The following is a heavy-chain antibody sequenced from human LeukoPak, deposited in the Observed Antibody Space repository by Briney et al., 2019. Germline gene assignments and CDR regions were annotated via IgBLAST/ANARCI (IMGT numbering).Heavy chain of an antibody. D-gene: IGHD3-3*01. J-gene: IGHJ4*02. CDR2: IYYSGST. CDR3: ARVNYDFWSGYWI. Sequence: SETLSLTCTVSGGSISSGGYYWSWIRQHPGKGLEWIGYIYYSGSTYYNPSLKSRVTISVDTSKNQFSLKLSSVTAADTAVYYCARVNYDFWSGYWIWGQGTLVTVSS. V-gene: IGHV4-31*03. CDR1: GGSISSGGYY.